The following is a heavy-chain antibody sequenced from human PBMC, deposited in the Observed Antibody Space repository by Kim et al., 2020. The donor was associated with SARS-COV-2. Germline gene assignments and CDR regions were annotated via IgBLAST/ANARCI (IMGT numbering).Heavy chain of an antibody. Sequence: GGSLRLSCVASGFTFAGSVIHWLRQAPGKGLEWVSVMSASGAWTAYADSVKGRFTISRDFSRSMLFSQMDSPRDGDTAIYYCAKEAHTSGYCGVFDIWG. CDR1: GFTFAGSV. CDR3: AKEAHTSGYCGVFDI. V-gene: IGHV3-23*01. J-gene: IGHJ3*02. D-gene: IGHD3-22*01. CDR2: MSASGAWT.